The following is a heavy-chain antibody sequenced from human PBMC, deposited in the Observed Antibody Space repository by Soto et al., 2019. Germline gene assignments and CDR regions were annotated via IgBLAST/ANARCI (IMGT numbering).Heavy chain of an antibody. Sequence: GGSLRLSCAASGFTFSSYWMHWVRQAPGKGLGWVSGINSDGSSTNYADSVKGRFTISRDNAKNTLYLQMNSVRAEDTAVYYCAKDRYHYRTPGWFDYRGQGTLVTLFS. CDR1: GFTFSSYW. V-gene: IGHV3-74*01. CDR2: INSDGSST. D-gene: IGHD2-2*01. J-gene: IGHJ5*01. CDR3: AKDRYHYRTPGWFDY.